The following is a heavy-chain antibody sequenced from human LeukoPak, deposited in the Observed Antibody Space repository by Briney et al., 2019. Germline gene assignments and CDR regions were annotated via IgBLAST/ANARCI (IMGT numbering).Heavy chain of an antibody. CDR1: GFTFISSA. Sequence: SVKVSCKASGFTFISSAMQWVRQTRGQRLEWIGWIVVGSGNTNYAQKFQERVTITRDMSTNTAYMELSSLRPEDTAVYYCAKGGGTGYSSSWYSNWGQGTLVTVSS. J-gene: IGHJ4*02. CDR2: IVVGSGNT. CDR3: AKGGGTGYSSSWYSN. V-gene: IGHV1-58*02. D-gene: IGHD6-13*01.